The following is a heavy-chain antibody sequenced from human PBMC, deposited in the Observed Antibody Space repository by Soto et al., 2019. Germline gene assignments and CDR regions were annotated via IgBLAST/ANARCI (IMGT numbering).Heavy chain of an antibody. D-gene: IGHD1-7*01. CDR2: MNPNSGNT. J-gene: IGHJ6*03. Sequence: ASVKVSCKASGYTFTSYDSNWVRQATGQGLEWMGWMNPNSGNTGYAQKFQGRVTMTRNTSISTAYMELSSLRSEDTAVYYCARGVTGTTFILWYMDVWGKGTTVTV. CDR1: GYTFTSYD. CDR3: ARGVTGTTFILWYMDV. V-gene: IGHV1-8*01.